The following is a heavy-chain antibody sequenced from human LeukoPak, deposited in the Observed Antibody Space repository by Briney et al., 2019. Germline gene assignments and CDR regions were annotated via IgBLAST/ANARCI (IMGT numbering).Heavy chain of an antibody. CDR2: ITSSGSTI. D-gene: IGHD6-19*01. CDR3: ARWGDIPVAGAFDI. Sequence: GGSLRLSCAASGFTFSSYEMNWVRQAPGKGLEWVSYITSSGSTIHYADSMKGRFTISRDNAKNSLYLQMNGLRAEDTAVYYCARWGDIPVAGAFDIWGQGTMVTVSS. V-gene: IGHV3-48*03. CDR1: GFTFSSYE. J-gene: IGHJ3*02.